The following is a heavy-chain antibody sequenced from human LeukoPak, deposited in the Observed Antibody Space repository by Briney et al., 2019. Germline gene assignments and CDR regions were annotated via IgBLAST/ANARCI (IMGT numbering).Heavy chain of an antibody. V-gene: IGHV3-66*01. Sequence: GGSLRLSCAASGFSVSSNYMSWVRQAPGKGLEWASVIYSGGSTYYADSVKGRFTISRDNSKNTLYLQMNSLRAEDTAVYYCARTPVLTPGVSGMDVWGQGTTVTVSS. J-gene: IGHJ6*02. D-gene: IGHD4-23*01. CDR3: ARTPVLTPGVSGMDV. CDR2: IYSGGST. CDR1: GFSVSSNY.